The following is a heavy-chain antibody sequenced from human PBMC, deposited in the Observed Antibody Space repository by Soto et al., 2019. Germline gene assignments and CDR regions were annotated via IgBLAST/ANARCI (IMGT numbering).Heavy chain of an antibody. J-gene: IGHJ1*01. D-gene: IGHD5-12*01. V-gene: IGHV3-21*01. Sequence: GGSLRLSFGASGFTFSTYAMNWVRQAPGKGLERVSSISSSSSFRYYADSVKGRFTISRDNAKNSLYLQMNSLRAEDTAVYYCARGAPGRDGYNLDFQHWGQGTLVTVSS. CDR1: GFTFSTYA. CDR2: ISSSSSFR. CDR3: ARGAPGRDGYNLDFQH.